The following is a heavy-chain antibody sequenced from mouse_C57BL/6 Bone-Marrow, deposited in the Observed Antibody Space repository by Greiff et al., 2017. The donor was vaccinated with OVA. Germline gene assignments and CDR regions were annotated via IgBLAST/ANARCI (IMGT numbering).Heavy chain of an antibody. J-gene: IGHJ3*01. CDR1: GYTFTDYY. Sequence: QVHVKQSGAELVRPGASVKLSCKASGYTFTDYYINWVKQRPGQGLEWIARIYPGSGNTYYNEKFKGKATLTAEQSSSTAYMQLSSLTSEDSAVYFCARNYGSSYQFAYWGQGTLVTVSA. V-gene: IGHV1-76*01. D-gene: IGHD1-1*01. CDR2: IYPGSGNT. CDR3: ARNYGSSYQFAY.